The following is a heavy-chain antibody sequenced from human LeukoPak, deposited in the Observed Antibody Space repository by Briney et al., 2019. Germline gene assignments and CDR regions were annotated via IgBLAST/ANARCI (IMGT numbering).Heavy chain of an antibody. D-gene: IGHD6-13*01. J-gene: IGHJ6*02. CDR1: GYTFPSYF. CDR3: ARNSISSSWYRDYYYGMDV. CDR2: INPTGGST. V-gene: IGHV1-46*01. Sequence: ASVKVSCKASGYTFPSYFMHWVRQAPGQGLEWMGIINPTGGSTTYAQKFQGRVTMTRDTSTSTAYMELRSLRSDDTAAYYCARNSISSSWYRDYYYGMDVWGQGTTVTVSS.